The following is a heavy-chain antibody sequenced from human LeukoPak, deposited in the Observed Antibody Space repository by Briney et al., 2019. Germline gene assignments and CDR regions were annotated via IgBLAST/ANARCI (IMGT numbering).Heavy chain of an antibody. CDR2: INPNSGGT. CDR1: GYTFTGYY. V-gene: IGHV1-2*02. D-gene: IGHD3-3*01. J-gene: IGHJ4*02. CDR3: ARDPEQYYDSWSGPPAYYFDY. Sequence: ASVKVSCKASGYTFTGYYMHWVRQAPGQGLEWMGWINPNSGGTNYAQKFQGRVTMTRDTSISTAYMELSRLRSDDTAVYYCARDPEQYYDSWSGPPAYYFDYWGQGTLVTVSS.